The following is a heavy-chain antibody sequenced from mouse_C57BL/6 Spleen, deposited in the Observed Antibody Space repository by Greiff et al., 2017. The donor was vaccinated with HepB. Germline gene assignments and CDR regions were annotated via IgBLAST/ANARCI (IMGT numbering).Heavy chain of an antibody. J-gene: IGHJ2*01. CDR2: IDPETGGT. CDR1: GYTFTDYE. D-gene: IGHD3-2*02. V-gene: IGHV1-15*01. CDR3: TRGRTAQATDY. Sequence: VQLQESGAELVRPGASVTLSCKASGYTFTDYEMHWVKQTPVHGLEWIGAIDPETGGTAYNQKFKGKAILTADKSSSTAYMELRSLTSEDSAVYYCTRGRTAQATDYWGQGTTLTVSS.